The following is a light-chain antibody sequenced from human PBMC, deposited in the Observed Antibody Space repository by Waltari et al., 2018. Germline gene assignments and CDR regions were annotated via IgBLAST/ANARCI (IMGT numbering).Light chain of an antibody. J-gene: IGKJ4*01. CDR2: GAF. CDR1: QSISTN. CDR3: QQYNNWPLT. Sequence: EIVMTQSPATLSVSPGDGATLSCRARQSISTNLAWYQQKPGQAPRLLIYGAFTRATCIPTRFSGSGSGTDFTLTISSLQSEDFAVYYCQQYNNWPLTFGGGTKVEIK. V-gene: IGKV3-15*01.